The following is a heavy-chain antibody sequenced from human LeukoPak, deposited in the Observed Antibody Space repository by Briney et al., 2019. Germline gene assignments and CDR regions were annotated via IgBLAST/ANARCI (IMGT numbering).Heavy chain of an antibody. V-gene: IGHV4-39*01. CDR1: GGSISSSDYY. CDR2: IYYSGST. D-gene: IGHD3-22*01. Sequence: SETPSLTCTVSGGSISSSDYYWGWIRQPPGKGLERIGSIYYSGSTYYNPSLKSRVTISVDTSKKQFSLKLSSVTAADTAVYYCARHSGYYYARDAFDIWGRGTMVTVSS. CDR3: ARHSGYYYARDAFDI. J-gene: IGHJ3*02.